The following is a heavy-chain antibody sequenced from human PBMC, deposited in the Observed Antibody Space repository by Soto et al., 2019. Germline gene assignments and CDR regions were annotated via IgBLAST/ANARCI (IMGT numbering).Heavy chain of an antibody. CDR2: ISSNGGST. Sequence: PGGSLRLSCAASGFTFSSYAMHWVRQAPGKGLEYVSAISSNGGSTHYANSVKGRFTISRDNSKNTLYLQMGSLRAEDMAVYYCARSTYYDFWSGYYGVGYWGQGTLVTVSS. CDR3: ARSTYYDFWSGYYGVGY. CDR1: GFTFSSYA. V-gene: IGHV3-64*01. J-gene: IGHJ4*02. D-gene: IGHD3-3*01.